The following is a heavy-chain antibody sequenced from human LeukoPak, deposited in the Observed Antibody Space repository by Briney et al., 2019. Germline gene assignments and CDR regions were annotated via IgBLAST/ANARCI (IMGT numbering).Heavy chain of an antibody. J-gene: IGHJ4*02. Sequence: QPGRSLRLSCTTSGFTFGDYGISWFRQAPGKGLEWVGFMRSKASGEATECAASVKGRFTISRDDSKNIAYLQMISLKTEDTAVYYCARERRAIDYYDSGTYYSDYWGQGTLVTVSS. CDR2: MRSKASGEAT. D-gene: IGHD3-10*01. V-gene: IGHV3-49*03. CDR3: ARERRAIDYYDSGTYYSDY. CDR1: GFTFGDYG.